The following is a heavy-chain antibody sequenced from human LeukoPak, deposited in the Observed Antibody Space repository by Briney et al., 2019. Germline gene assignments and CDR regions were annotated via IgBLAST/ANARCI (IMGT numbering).Heavy chain of an antibody. J-gene: IGHJ6*03. V-gene: IGHV5-51*01. CDR3: ARHGGYSGYDSGTYYYYMDV. CDR1: GYPFTSYW. D-gene: IGHD5-12*01. CDR2: IYPGDSDT. Sequence: GESLKISCKGSGYPFTSYWIGWGRQMPGKGLEWMGIIYPGDSDTRYSPSFQGQVTISADKSISTAYLQWSSLKASDTAMYYCARHGGYSGYDSGTYYYYMDVWGKGTTVTVSS.